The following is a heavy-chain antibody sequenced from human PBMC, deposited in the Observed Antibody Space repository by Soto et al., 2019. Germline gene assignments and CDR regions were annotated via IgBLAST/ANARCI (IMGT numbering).Heavy chain of an antibody. CDR2: INAGNGNT. D-gene: IGHD6-13*01. Sequence: GASVKVSCKASGYTFTSYAMHWVRQAPGQRLEWMGWINAGNGNTKYSQKFQGRVTITRDTSASTAYMELSSLRSEDTAVYYCARVEWFGIAAAGTRTFAIDYWGQGTLVTVSS. CDR3: ARVEWFGIAAAGTRTFAIDY. V-gene: IGHV1-3*01. J-gene: IGHJ4*02. CDR1: GYTFTSYA.